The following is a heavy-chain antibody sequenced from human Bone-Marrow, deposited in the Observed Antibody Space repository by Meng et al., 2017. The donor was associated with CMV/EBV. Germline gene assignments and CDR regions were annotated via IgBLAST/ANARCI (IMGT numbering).Heavy chain of an antibody. Sequence: GGSLRLSCATSGFTFSTHWMHWVRQAPGKGLVWVSRINPDGSSTHYADSVKGRFTISRDDAKNTLYLQMNSLRAEDTAVYYCSKNGGWLIEHWGQGTMVTVSS. V-gene: IGHV3-74*01. CDR3: SKNGGWLIEH. CDR2: INPDGSST. D-gene: IGHD3-16*01. CDR1: GFTFSTHW. J-gene: IGHJ1*01.